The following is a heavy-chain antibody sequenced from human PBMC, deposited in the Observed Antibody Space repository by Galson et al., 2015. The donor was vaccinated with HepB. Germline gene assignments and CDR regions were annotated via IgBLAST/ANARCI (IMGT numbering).Heavy chain of an antibody. CDR2: ISSVGGTR. J-gene: IGHJ4*02. CDR3: ARVAYYYGSRSLYYFDY. Sequence: SLRLSCAASGFTFGTYSINWVRQAPGKGLEWVSYISSVGGTRYYADSVKGRFTVSRDNAQNSLYLQMHSLRAEDTAVYYCARVAYYYGSRSLYYFDYWGQGTLVTVSS. V-gene: IGHV3-48*01. D-gene: IGHD3-10*01. CDR1: GFTFGTYS.